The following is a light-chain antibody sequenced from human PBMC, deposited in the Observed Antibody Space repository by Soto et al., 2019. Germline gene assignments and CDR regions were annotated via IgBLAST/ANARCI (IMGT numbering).Light chain of an antibody. Sequence: EIVLTQSPGTLSLSPGERATLSCKTSQSIGSNYLAWCQQGPGQAAMLLVYASGNRATGIPDSFSGSGSGTDFTLTINRLEPDDFADYYCQLNSISPPFGQGTRLEI. V-gene: IGKV3-20*01. CDR2: ASG. CDR1: QSIGSNY. CDR3: QLNSISPP. J-gene: IGKJ5*01.